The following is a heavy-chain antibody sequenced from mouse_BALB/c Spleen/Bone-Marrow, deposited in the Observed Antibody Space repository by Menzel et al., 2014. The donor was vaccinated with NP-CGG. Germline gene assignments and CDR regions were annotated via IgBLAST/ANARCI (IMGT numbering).Heavy chain of an antibody. CDR3: SRSTGTGGFAY. D-gene: IGHD4-1*02. CDR2: INPGSGGP. V-gene: IGHV1-54*03. J-gene: IGHJ3*01. CDR1: GYAFSNYL. Sequence: QVQLQQSGVEVVRPGTSVKVSCKASGYAFSNYLIEWVKQRPGQGLEWIGMINPGSGGPNYNEKFKGKATLTADKSSSTAYMQLSSLTSDDSAVYFCSRSTGTGGFAYWGQRTLVTVSA.